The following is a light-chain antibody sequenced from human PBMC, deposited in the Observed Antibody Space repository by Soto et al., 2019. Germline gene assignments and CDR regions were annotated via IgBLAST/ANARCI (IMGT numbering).Light chain of an antibody. Sequence: QSALTQPASVSGSPGQSITISCTGTSSDIGGYNYVSWYQQHPGKAPKLVIYDVSHRPSGLSNGFSGSKSGNTASLTISGLQAEDEGDYYCSSHSSSSSVVFGGGTKLTVL. CDR1: SSDIGGYNY. CDR2: DVS. J-gene: IGLJ2*01. V-gene: IGLV2-14*03. CDR3: SSHSSSSSVV.